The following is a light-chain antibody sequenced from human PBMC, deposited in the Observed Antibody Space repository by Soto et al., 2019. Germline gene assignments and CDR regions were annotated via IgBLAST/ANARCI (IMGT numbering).Light chain of an antibody. CDR1: QSVSSF. Sequence: EIVLTQSPATLSLSPGERATLSCRASQSVSSFLAWYQQKPGQAPRLLIYDASNRDSGIPARLSGSGSGTDLTLTISSLEPEDFGGYLFQQRSSWPLSCGGGTKVEIK. CDR2: DAS. V-gene: IGKV3-11*01. CDR3: QQRSSWPLS. J-gene: IGKJ4*01.